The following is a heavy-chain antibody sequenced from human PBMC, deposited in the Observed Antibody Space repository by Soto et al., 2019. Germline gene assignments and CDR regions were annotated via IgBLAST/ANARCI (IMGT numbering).Heavy chain of an antibody. CDR1: GGSISSYY. D-gene: IGHD3-10*01. Sequence: SETLSLTCTVSGGSISSYYWSWIRQPPGKGLEWIGYIYYSGSTNYNPSLKSRVTISVDTSKNQFSLKLSSVTAADTAVYYCASEGEGSGSYFSAFDIWGQGTMVTVSS. V-gene: IGHV4-59*08. CDR2: IYYSGST. CDR3: ASEGEGSGSYFSAFDI. J-gene: IGHJ3*02.